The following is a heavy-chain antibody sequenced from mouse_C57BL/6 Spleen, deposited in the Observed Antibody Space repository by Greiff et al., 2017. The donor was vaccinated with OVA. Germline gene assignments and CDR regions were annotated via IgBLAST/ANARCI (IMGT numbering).Heavy chain of an antibody. V-gene: IGHV2-9-1*01. D-gene: IGHD2-3*01. J-gene: IGHJ2*01. CDR1: GFSLTSYA. CDR3: ASIYDGYPGYFDY. CDR2: IWTGGGT. Sequence: VHLVESGPGLVAPSQSLSITCTVSGFSLTSYAISWVRQPPGKGLEWLGVIWTGGGTNYNSALKSRLSISKDNSKSQVFLKMNSLQTDDTARYYCASIYDGYPGYFDYWGQGTTLTVSS.